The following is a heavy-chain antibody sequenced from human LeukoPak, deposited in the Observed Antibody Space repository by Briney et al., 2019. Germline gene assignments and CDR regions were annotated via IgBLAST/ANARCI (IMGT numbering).Heavy chain of an antibody. CDR2: IYTSGST. V-gene: IGHV4-61*02. J-gene: IGHJ5*02. CDR1: GGSISSGSYY. CDR3: AREVIAARWDWFDP. Sequence: SETLSLTCTVSGGSISSGSYYWSWIRQPAGKGLEWIGRIYTSGSTNYNPSLKSRVTISVDTSKNQFSLKLSSVTAADTAVYYCAREVIAARWDWFDPWGQGTLVTVPS. D-gene: IGHD6-13*01.